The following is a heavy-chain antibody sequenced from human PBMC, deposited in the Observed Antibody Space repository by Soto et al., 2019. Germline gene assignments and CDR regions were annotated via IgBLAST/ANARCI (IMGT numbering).Heavy chain of an antibody. CDR2: SYYSGST. CDR1: GGSISSYY. D-gene: IGHD3-22*01. Sequence: LSETLSLTCTVSGGSISSYYWSWIRQPPGRGLELIGYSYYSGSTNYNPSLKRRVTISVDTSKNQFSLKLSSVTAADTAVYYCARSAYYDSTPLEYFQHWGQGTLVTVS. J-gene: IGHJ1*01. V-gene: IGHV4-59*01. CDR3: ARSAYYDSTPLEYFQH.